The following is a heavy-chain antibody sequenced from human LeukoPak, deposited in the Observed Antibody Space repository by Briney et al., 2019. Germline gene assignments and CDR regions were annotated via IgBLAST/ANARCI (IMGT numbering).Heavy chain of an antibody. CDR3: ARDATCSGGSCYRGYYYYGMDV. D-gene: IGHD2-15*01. V-gene: IGHV4-61*02. J-gene: IGHJ6*02. CDR2: IYTSGST. Sequence: SETLSLTCTVSGGSISSGSYYWSWIRQPAGKGLEWTGRIYTSGSTNYNPSLKSRVTISVDTSKNQFSLKLSSVTAADTAVYYCARDATCSGGSCYRGYYYYGMDVWGQGTTVTVSS. CDR1: GGSISSGSYY.